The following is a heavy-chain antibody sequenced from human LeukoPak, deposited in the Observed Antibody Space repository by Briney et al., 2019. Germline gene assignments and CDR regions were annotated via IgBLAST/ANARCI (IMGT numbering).Heavy chain of an antibody. Sequence: GGSLRLSCAASGFTLSSYAMSWVRQAPGKGPEWVSAISGSGGSTYYADSVKGRFTISRDNSKNTLYLQMNSLRAEDTAVYYCADTRGWYYDILTGYFDYWGQGTLVTVSS. CDR2: ISGSGGST. V-gene: IGHV3-23*01. CDR3: ADTRGWYYDILTGYFDY. J-gene: IGHJ4*02. D-gene: IGHD3-9*01. CDR1: GFTLSSYA.